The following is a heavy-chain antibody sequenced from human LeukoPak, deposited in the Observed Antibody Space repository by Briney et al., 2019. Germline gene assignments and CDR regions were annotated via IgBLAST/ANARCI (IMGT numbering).Heavy chain of an antibody. V-gene: IGHV1-46*01. D-gene: IGHD4-17*01. CDR2: INPSSGYT. CDR1: TYTFTNYY. CDR3: VFPGGDYVYFDY. J-gene: IGHJ4*02. Sequence: ASVKVSCKASTYTFTNYYIHWVRQAPVQGLEWMGLINPSSGYTTYAPKLQGRVPKPRAPPTSTVYMELNRLRSEDTAVYYCVFPGGDYVYFDYWGLGTLVTVSS.